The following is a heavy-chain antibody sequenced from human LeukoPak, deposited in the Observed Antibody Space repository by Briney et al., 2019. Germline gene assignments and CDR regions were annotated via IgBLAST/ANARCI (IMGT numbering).Heavy chain of an antibody. CDR1: GFTFSDYY. CDR3: AKDINAGVAGTMAQ. D-gene: IGHD6-19*01. J-gene: IGHJ4*02. Sequence: GGSLRLSCAASGFTFSDYYMSWIRQAPGKGLEWVSYISSSGSTIYYADSVKGRFTISRDNAKNSLYLQMNSLRAEDTALYYCAKDINAGVAGTMAQWGQGTLVTVSS. CDR2: ISSSGSTI. V-gene: IGHV3-11*01.